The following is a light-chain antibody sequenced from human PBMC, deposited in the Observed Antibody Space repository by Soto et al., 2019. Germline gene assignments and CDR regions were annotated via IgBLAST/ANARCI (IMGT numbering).Light chain of an antibody. J-gene: IGLJ2*01. CDR3: SSPFRGTTLV. CDR1: SGDVGGYNH. CDR2: EVN. Sequence: QSALTQPASVSGSPGQSITISCTGSSGDVGGYNHVSWYQQHPGKAPKLMISEVNNRPAGVSDRFSGSKSDNTAFLTISELQADDEADYYCSSPFRGTTLVFGGGTKLTVL. V-gene: IGLV2-14*01.